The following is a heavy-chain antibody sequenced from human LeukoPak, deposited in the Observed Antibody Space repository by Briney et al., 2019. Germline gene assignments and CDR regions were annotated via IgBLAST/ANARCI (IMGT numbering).Heavy chain of an antibody. Sequence: EASVNVSCKASGYTFTIYGISWVRQAPGQGLEWMGGIIPIFGTANYAQKFQGRVTITADESTSTAYMELSSLRSEDTAVYYCAANLPGMDVWGQGTTVTVSS. J-gene: IGHJ6*02. D-gene: IGHD2-8*01. CDR1: GYTFTIYG. V-gene: IGHV1-69*13. CDR3: AANLPGMDV. CDR2: IIPIFGTA.